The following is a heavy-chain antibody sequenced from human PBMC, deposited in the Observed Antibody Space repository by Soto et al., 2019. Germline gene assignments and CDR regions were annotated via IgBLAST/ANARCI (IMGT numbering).Heavy chain of an antibody. D-gene: IGHD2-2*01. Sequence: GGSLRLSCAASGFTFSSYGMHWVRQAPGKGLEWVAVISYDGSNKYYADSVKGRLTISRDNSKNTLYLQMNSLRAEDTAVYYCAKPAPGYCSSPSCYACDYWGQGTLVTVSS. CDR3: AKPAPGYCSSPSCYACDY. CDR1: GFTFSSYG. CDR2: ISYDGSNK. V-gene: IGHV3-30*18. J-gene: IGHJ4*02.